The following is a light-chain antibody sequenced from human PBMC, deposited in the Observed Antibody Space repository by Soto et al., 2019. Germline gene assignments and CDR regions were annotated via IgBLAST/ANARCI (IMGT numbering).Light chain of an antibody. V-gene: IGKV3-20*01. J-gene: IGKJ2*01. Sequence: EIVLTQSPGTLSLSPGERATLSCRASQSVRSSYLAWYQQKPGQAPRLLIYGASSRATGIPDRFSGSGSGTDFTLTISRLEPEDFAVYFCQQNGSAYTFGQGTKLEIK. CDR2: GAS. CDR3: QQNGSAYT. CDR1: QSVRSSY.